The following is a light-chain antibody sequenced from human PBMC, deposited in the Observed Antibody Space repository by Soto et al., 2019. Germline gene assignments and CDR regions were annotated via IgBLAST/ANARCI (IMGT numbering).Light chain of an antibody. J-gene: IGLJ3*02. CDR1: TSDVGLYNY. V-gene: IGLV2-14*01. Sequence: QSALTQPASVSGSPGQSITISCTGTTSDVGLYNYVSWYQQHPGKAPKLMISEVSNRPSGVSNRFSGSKSDNTASLTISGLQAEDEADYYCSSYTISSTWVFGGGTKLTVL. CDR2: EVS. CDR3: SSYTISSTWV.